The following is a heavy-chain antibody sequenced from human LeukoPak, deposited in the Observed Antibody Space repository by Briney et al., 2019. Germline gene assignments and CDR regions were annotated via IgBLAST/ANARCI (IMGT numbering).Heavy chain of an antibody. CDR1: GDSVSSNSAA. Sequence: SQTLSLTCVISGDSVSSNSAAWNWIKQSPSRGLEWLGRTYYRSKWYSYSAVSVKSRIIINPDTSKNQFSLQLNSVTPEDTAVYYCARGPWALLHWGQGILVTVSS. J-gene: IGHJ4*02. CDR3: ARGPWALLH. D-gene: IGHD7-27*01. V-gene: IGHV6-1*01. CDR2: TYYRSKWYS.